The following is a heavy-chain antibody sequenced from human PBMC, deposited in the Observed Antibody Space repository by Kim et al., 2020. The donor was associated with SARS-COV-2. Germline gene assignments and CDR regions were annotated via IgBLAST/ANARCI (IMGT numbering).Heavy chain of an antibody. CDR2: K. V-gene: IGHV1-18*01. J-gene: IGHJ4*02. CDR3: ARGWWGDINDY. D-gene: IGHD2-8*02. Sequence: KNYSEKVQDRVTITTDAATGTVYLELSGLQSEDTAVYYCARGWWGDINDYWGQGTLVTVSS.